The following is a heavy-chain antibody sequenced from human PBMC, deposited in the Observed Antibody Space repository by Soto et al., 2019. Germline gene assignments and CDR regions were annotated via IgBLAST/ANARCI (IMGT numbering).Heavy chain of an antibody. D-gene: IGHD1-26*01. CDR1: GGSIYTDDW. V-gene: IGHV4-4*02. Sequence: QVRLQESGPGLVEPSGTLSLTCAVSGGSIYTDDWWTWVRQTPGKGMEWIGEVHQFVGTNYNPSLRSRVTISIDKSKNQFSLELTSVTAADTAVYYCAKWGGLNFPRPYWGPGTLVTVSS. CDR2: VHQFVGT. J-gene: IGHJ4*02. CDR3: AKWGGLNFPRPY.